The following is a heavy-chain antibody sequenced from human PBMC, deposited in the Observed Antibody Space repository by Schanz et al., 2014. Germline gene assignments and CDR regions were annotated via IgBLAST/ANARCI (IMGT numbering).Heavy chain of an antibody. CDR2: INPIDGST. CDR1: GDTLSSYG. J-gene: IGHJ3*01. V-gene: IGHV1-46*01. CDR3: ARGSCTASGCYDAFDL. Sequence: QVRLVQSGAEVKKPGSSVTVSCKASGDTLSSYGISWVRQAPGQGFEWIGLINPIDGSTTYPLRFHGRITMTRDTSTTTFYMDLSSLGSEDTAVYYCARGSCTASGCYDAFDLWGQGTLVTVSS. D-gene: IGHD2-8*01.